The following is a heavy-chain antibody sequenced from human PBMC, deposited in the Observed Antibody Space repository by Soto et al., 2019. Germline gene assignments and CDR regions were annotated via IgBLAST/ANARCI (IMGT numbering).Heavy chain of an antibody. V-gene: IGHV3-23*01. CDR2: ISGSGGST. D-gene: IGHD4-4*01. CDR3: ATTTVTHFDC. Sequence: GGSLRLSCAASGFTFSKYAMSWVRQAPGKGLEWVASISGSGGSTYYADSVKGRFTISKETSKNTLYLQMNSLRAEDTAVYYCATTTVTHFDCWGQGAPVTVSS. CDR1: GFTFSKYA. J-gene: IGHJ4*02.